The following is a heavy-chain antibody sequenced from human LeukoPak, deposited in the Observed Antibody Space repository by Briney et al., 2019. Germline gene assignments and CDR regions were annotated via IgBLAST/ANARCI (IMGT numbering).Heavy chain of an antibody. CDR1: GFTFSRYP. D-gene: IGHD2-2*01. CDR3: ATLGYCTSISCYATDGGALDV. Sequence: GGSLRLSCAASGFTFSRYPMHWVRQAPGKGLEWVAVVSYDGSIKSYADSVKGRFTISRDNPRNTLYLQMNSLRVEDTGVYYCATLGYCTSISCYATDGGALDVWGQGTVVTVSS. CDR2: VSYDGSIK. J-gene: IGHJ3*01. V-gene: IGHV3-30-3*01.